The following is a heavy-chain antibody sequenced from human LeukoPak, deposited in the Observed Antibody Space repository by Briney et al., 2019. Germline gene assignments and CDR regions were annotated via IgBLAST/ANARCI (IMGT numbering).Heavy chain of an antibody. D-gene: IGHD7-27*01. CDR3: ARDGLTGDGYYFDY. CDR1: GDSISSYY. J-gene: IGHJ4*02. CDR2: IYYSGST. V-gene: IGHV4-59*01. Sequence: SETLSLTCTVSGDSISSYYWSWIRQPPGKGLKWIGYIYYSGSTNYNPSLKSRVTISVDTSKNQFSLKLSSVTAADTAVYYCARDGLTGDGYYFDYWGQGTLVTVSS.